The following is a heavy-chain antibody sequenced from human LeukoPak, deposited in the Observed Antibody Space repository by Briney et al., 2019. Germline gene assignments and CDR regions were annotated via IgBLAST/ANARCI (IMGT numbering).Heavy chain of an antibody. Sequence: GASVKVSCKASGGTFSSYAMSWVRQAPGQGLEWMGGIIPIFGTANYAQKIQGRVTITADESTSTAYMELSSLRSEDTAVYYCASPSASYCSSTSCYDYWGQGTLVTVSS. J-gene: IGHJ4*02. CDR1: GGTFSSYA. CDR2: IIPIFGTA. CDR3: ASPSASYCSSTSCYDY. D-gene: IGHD2-2*01. V-gene: IGHV1-69*13.